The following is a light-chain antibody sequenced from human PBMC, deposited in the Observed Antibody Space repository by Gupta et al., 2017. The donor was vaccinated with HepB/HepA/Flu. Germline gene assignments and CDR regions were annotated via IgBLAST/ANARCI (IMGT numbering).Light chain of an antibody. CDR3: QQYYSTPPT. J-gene: IGKJ1*01. CDR1: QSVLYSSNNKNY. V-gene: IGKV4-1*01. Sequence: DIVMTQSPDSLAVSLGGRAPINCKSSQSVLYSSNNKNYLAWYQQKPGQPPKLLIYWASTRESGVPDRFSGSGSGTDFTLTISSLQAEDVAVYYCQQYYSTPPTFGQGTKVEIK. CDR2: WAS.